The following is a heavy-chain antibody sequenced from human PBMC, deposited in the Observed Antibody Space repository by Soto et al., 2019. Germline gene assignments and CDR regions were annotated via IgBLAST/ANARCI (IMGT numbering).Heavy chain of an antibody. CDR1: GGSISSSSYY. CDR3: ARHRFDRWRDGYKPGFDY. CDR2: IYYSGST. J-gene: IGHJ4*02. V-gene: IGHV4-39*01. Sequence: QLQLQESGPGLVKPSETLSLTCTVSGGSISSSSYYWGWIRHPPGKGLEWIGCIYYSGSTYYNPSLKSRVTISVDTSNNQFSMKLSSVTAADTAVYYCARHRFDRWRDGYKPGFDYWGQGTLVTVSS. D-gene: IGHD5-12*01.